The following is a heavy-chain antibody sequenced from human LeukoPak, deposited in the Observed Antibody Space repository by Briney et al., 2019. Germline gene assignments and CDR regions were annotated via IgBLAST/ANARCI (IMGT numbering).Heavy chain of an antibody. CDR1: GGSFSGYY. D-gene: IGHD3-3*01. CDR2: INHSGST. CDR3: ARGPRITIFGVVTRTFDY. V-gene: IGHV4-34*01. Sequence: SETLSLTCAVYGGSFSGYYWSWIRQPPGKGLEGIGEINHSGSTNYNPSLKSRVTISVDTSKNQFSLKLSSVTAADTAVYYCARGPRITIFGVVTRTFDYWGQGTLVTVSS. J-gene: IGHJ4*02.